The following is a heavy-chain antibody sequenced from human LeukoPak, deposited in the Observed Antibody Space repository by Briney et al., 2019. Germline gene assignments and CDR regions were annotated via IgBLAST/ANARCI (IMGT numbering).Heavy chain of an antibody. D-gene: IGHD5-24*01. Sequence: SETLSLTCAVYGESFSGYYWSWIRQPPGKGLEWIGEINHSGNTNYNPSLKSRVSMSVDTSKNQFSLKLSSVTAADTAVYYCARGRITQRWLQRPHYYFDYWGQGTLVTVSS. J-gene: IGHJ4*02. CDR1: GESFSGYY. V-gene: IGHV4-34*01. CDR2: INHSGNT. CDR3: ARGRITQRWLQRPHYYFDY.